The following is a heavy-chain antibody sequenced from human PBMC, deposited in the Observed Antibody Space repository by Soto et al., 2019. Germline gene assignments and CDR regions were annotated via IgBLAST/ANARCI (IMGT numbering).Heavy chain of an antibody. V-gene: IGHV1-18*01. CDR2: ISAYNGNT. Sequence: QVQLVQSGAEVKKPGASVKVSCKASGYTFTSYGISWVRQAPGQGLEWMGWISAYNGNTNYAQKHQGRVTMTTDTSTSTAYMELRSLRSDDTAVYYCARLGYCSGGSCYNFDSEYYFDYWGQGTLVTVSS. D-gene: IGHD2-15*01. CDR1: GYTFTSYG. CDR3: ARLGYCSGGSCYNFDSEYYFDY. J-gene: IGHJ4*02.